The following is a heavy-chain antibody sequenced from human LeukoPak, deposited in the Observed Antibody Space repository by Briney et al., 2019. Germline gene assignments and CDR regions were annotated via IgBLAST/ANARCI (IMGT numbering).Heavy chain of an antibody. V-gene: IGHV3-53*04. J-gene: IGHJ5*02. Sequence: SGGSLRLSCAASGFTVSSNYMSWVRQAPXXXLEWVSVIYSGGSTYYADSVKGRFTISRHNSKNTLYLQMNSLRAEDTAVYYCAKSLAPGFDPWGQGTLVTVSS. CDR3: AKSLAPGFDP. CDR1: GFTVSSNY. CDR2: IYSGGST.